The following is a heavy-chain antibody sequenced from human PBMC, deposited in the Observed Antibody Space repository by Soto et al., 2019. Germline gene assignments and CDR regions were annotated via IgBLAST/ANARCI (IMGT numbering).Heavy chain of an antibody. J-gene: IGHJ4*02. CDR1: GGTFSSYA. CDR3: AIADYGGNSRNFDY. D-gene: IGHD4-17*01. V-gene: IGHV1-69*13. Sequence: ASVKVSCKASGGTFSSYAISWVRQAPGQGLEWMGGIIPIFGTANYAQKFQGRVTITADESTSTAYMELSSLRSEDTAVYYCAIADYGGNSRNFDYCGQGTLVTVS. CDR2: IIPIFGTA.